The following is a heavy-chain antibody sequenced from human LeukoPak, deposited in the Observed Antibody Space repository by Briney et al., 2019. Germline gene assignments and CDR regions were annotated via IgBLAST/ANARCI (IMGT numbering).Heavy chain of an antibody. V-gene: IGHV4-39*07. CDR2: IYYSGST. J-gene: IGHJ4*02. CDR1: GGSISSSSYY. Sequence: SETLSLTCTVSGGSISSSSYYWGWIRQPPGKGLEWIGSIYYSGSTYYNPSLKSRVTISVDTSKNQFSLKLNSVTAADTAVYYCARDSAVAGTGFDYWGQGTLVTVSS. D-gene: IGHD6-19*01. CDR3: ARDSAVAGTGFDY.